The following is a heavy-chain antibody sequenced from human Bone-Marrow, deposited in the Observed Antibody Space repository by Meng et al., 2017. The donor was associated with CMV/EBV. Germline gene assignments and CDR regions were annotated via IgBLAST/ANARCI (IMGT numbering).Heavy chain of an antibody. CDR2: IYSGGST. CDR3: ARGDTAVDY. CDR1: GFTVSSKY. J-gene: IGHJ4*02. D-gene: IGHD5-18*01. V-gene: IGHV3-66*01. Sequence: LRLSCAASGFTVSSKYMTWVRKAPGKGLEWVSLIYSGGSTFYAASVKGRFTISRDNPKNTLYLQMNSLRVEDTAVYYCARGDTAVDYWGQGTLVTVSS.